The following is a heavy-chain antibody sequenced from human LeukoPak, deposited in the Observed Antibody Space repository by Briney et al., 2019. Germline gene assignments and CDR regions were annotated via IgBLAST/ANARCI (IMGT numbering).Heavy chain of an antibody. CDR3: AKDRSIAARRDFDY. J-gene: IGHJ4*02. V-gene: IGHV3-9*01. CDR1: GFTFDDYA. CDR2: ISWNSGSI. Sequence: PGGSLRLSCAASGFTFDDYAMHWVRHAPGKGLEWVSGISWNSGSIGYADSVKGRFTISRDNAKNSLYLQMNSLRAEDTALYYCAKDRSIAARRDFDYWGQGTLVTVSS. D-gene: IGHD6-6*01.